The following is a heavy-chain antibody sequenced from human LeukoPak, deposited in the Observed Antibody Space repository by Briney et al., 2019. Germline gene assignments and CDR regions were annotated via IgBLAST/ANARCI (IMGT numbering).Heavy chain of an antibody. CDR3: ARDSPHQRFDY. V-gene: IGHV1-2*02. Sequence: GASVKVSCKASGYTFIDYRIHWVRQAPGQGLEWMGRIDLNTGDTTSAQKFRGRVTMTRDTSISTVYMDLSGLGSDDTAVYYCARDSPHQRFDYWGQGTLVTVSS. CDR1: GYTFIDYR. J-gene: IGHJ4*02. CDR2: IDLNTGDT.